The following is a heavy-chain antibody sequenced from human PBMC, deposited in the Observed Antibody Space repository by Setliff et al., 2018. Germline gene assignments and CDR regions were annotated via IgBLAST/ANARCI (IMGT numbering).Heavy chain of an antibody. CDR1: GISISSGHY. V-gene: IGHV4-38-2*01. CDR3: ASPRRDDLDSPFDAFDI. J-gene: IGHJ3*02. D-gene: IGHD3-3*01. CDR2: IYHKGRT. Sequence: LSLTCGVSGISISSGHYWGWIRQPPGKGLEWIATIYHKGRTYYNPSLDSRVTISLDTSKDHFSLRLSSVTAADTAVYYCASPRRDDLDSPFDAFDIWGQGTKVTVSS.